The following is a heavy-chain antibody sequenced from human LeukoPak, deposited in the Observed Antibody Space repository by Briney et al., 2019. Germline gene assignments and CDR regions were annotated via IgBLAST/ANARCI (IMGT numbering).Heavy chain of an antibody. CDR1: GFTFADYG. V-gene: IGHV3-20*04. CDR3: ARGYCSSTSCYTFDY. D-gene: IGHD2-2*02. J-gene: IGHJ4*02. Sequence: GGSLRLSCTASGFTFADYGMSWVRQAPGKGLEWVSGINWNGGSTGYADSVKGRFTISRDNAKNSLYLQMNSLRAEDTALYYCARGYCSSTSCYTFDYWGQGTLVTVSS. CDR2: INWNGGST.